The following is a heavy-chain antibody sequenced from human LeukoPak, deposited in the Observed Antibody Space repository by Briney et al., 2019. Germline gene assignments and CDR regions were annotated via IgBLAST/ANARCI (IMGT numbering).Heavy chain of an antibody. V-gene: IGHV4-34*01. D-gene: IGHD6-19*01. CDR3: ARTTSIAVAGSLDY. CDR2: INHSGST. Sequence: SETLSLTCAVYGGSFSGYYWSWIRQPPGKGLEWIGEINHSGSTNYNPSLKSRVTISVDTSKNQFSLKLSSVTAADTAVYYCARTTSIAVAGSLDYWGQGTLVTVSS. CDR1: GGSFSGYY. J-gene: IGHJ4*02.